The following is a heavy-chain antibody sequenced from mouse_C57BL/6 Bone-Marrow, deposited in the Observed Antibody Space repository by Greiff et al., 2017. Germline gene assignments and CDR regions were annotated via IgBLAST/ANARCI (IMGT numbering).Heavy chain of an antibody. CDR3: ARENYYGSSPL. V-gene: IGHV5-17*01. CDR1: GFTFSDYG. J-gene: IGHJ4*01. D-gene: IGHD1-1*01. Sequence: EVQLVESGGGLVKPGGSLKLSCAASGFTFSDYGMHWVRQAPEKGLEWVAYISSDSSTIYYADTVKGRFTISRDNAKNTLFLQMTSLRSEDTAMYYCARENYYGSSPLWGQGTSVTVSS. CDR2: ISSDSSTI.